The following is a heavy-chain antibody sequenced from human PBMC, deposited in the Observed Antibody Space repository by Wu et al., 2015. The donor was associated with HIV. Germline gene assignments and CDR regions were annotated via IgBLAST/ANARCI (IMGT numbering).Heavy chain of an antibody. D-gene: IGHD3-10*01. CDR3: AVMVRGVIIRRYFD. V-gene: IGHV1-18*01. CDR2: ISTYNGKT. J-gene: IGHJ4*02. CDR1: GYTFTTYA. Sequence: QVQLVQSGGEVKKPGDSVKVSCKASGYTFTTYAISWVRQAPGQGLEWMGWISTYNGKTDYTQKVQGRVTLTTDTSTSTAYMELRSLTSDDTAMYYCAVMVRGVIIRRYFDYGARERWSSSPQ.